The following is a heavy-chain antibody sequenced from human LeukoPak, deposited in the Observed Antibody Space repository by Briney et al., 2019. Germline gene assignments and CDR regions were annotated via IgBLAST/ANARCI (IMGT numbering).Heavy chain of an antibody. J-gene: IGHJ4*02. Sequence: GGSLRLSCAASGFTFSSYSMNWVRQAPGRGLEWVSSIRFTGSYIYYADSVKGRFTISRDNSKNTLYLQMNSLRAEDTAVYYCARDSVDTAMVGSDYWGQGTLVTVSS. CDR1: GFTFSSYS. D-gene: IGHD5-18*01. V-gene: IGHV3-21*01. CDR3: ARDSVDTAMVGSDY. CDR2: IRFTGSYI.